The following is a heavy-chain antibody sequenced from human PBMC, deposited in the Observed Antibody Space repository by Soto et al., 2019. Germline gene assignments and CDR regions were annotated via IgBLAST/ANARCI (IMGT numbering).Heavy chain of an antibody. D-gene: IGHD3-22*01. CDR2: TYYRSKWYN. Sequence: SQTLSLTCAISGDSVSSNSAAWNWIRQSPSRGLEWLGRTYYRSKWYNDYAVSVKSRITINPDTSKNQFSLQLNSVTPEDTAVYYCARDYGYYYDSSGYITPGLFDYWGQGTLVTVSS. J-gene: IGHJ4*02. V-gene: IGHV6-1*01. CDR3: ARDYGYYYDSSGYITPGLFDY. CDR1: GDSVSSNSAA.